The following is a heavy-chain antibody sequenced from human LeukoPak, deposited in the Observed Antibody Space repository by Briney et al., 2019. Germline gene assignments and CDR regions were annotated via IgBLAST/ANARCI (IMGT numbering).Heavy chain of an antibody. CDR1: GGSISSGDYY. V-gene: IGHV4-30-4*01. D-gene: IGHD5-18*01. J-gene: IGHJ4*02. CDR3: ARESRGYSYGCFGY. CDR2: IYYSGST. Sequence: SQTLSLTCTVSGGSISSGDYYWSWIRQPPGKGLEWIGYIYYSGSTYYNPSLKSRVTLSVDTSKNQFSLKLSSVTAADTAVYYCARESRGYSYGCFGYWGQGTLVTVSS.